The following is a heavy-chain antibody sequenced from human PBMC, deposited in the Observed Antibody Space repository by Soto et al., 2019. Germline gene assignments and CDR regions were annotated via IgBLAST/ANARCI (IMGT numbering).Heavy chain of an antibody. J-gene: IGHJ6*02. CDR3: AAPQRLKSYGMDV. V-gene: IGHV4-39*01. D-gene: IGHD2-21*01. CDR1: GGSISSSSYY. Sequence: SETLSLTCTVSGGSISSSSYYWAWIRQPPGKGLEWIGSIYYSGSTYYNPSLKSRVTISVDTSKNQFSLKLSSVTAADTAVYYCAAPQRLKSYGMDVWGQGTTVT. CDR2: IYYSGST.